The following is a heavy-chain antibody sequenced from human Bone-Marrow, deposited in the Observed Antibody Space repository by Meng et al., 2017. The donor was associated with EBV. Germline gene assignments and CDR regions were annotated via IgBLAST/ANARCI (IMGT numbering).Heavy chain of an antibody. CDR1: GYTFTSYA. Sequence: QVRLVQSGCEVKKPRASVKVSCKTSGYTFTSYAISGVRQAPGQGLEWMGWISADKGNRNYAQKFQDRVTLTTDTSTRTAYMELRSLRSDDTAVYFCARDLGYTSSCHDYWGQGTLVTVSS. CDR2: ISADKGNR. CDR3: ARDLGYTSSCHDY. J-gene: IGHJ4*02. D-gene: IGHD6-13*01. V-gene: IGHV1-18*01.